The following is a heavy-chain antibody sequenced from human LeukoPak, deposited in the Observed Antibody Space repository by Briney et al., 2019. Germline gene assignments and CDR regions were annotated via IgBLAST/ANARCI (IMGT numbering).Heavy chain of an antibody. CDR3: XXXXXXLYYDSSGYPDY. CDR2: ISSSGSTI. D-gene: IGHD3-22*01. CDR1: GFTFSDYY. V-gene: IGHV3-11*04. J-gene: IGHJ4*02. Sequence: GGSLRLSCAASGFTFSDYYMSWIRQAPGKGLEWVSYISSSGSTIYYADSVKGRFTISRDNAKNSLYLQMNSLRAEDTAVYYXXXXXXXLYYDSSGYPDYWGQGTLVTVSS.